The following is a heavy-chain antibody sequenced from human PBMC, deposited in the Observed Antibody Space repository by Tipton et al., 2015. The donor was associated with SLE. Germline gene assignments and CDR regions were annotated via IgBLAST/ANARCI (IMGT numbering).Heavy chain of an antibody. CDR2: IYYTGGT. CDR1: GGSIGSGGYS. CDR3: ARGVLRPFDY. D-gene: IGHD1-1*01. Sequence: TLSLTCAVSGGSIGSGGYSWNWIRQPPGKGLEWIGSIYYTGGTSQTPSLRSRLTISIDTSKNQYSLRLNSVPAADTAVYYCARGVLRPFDYWGQGTLVTVSS. V-gene: IGHV4-30-2*03. J-gene: IGHJ4*02.